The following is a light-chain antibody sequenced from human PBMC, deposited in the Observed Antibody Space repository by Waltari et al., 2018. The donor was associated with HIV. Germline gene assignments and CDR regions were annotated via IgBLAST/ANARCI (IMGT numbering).Light chain of an antibody. J-gene: IGLJ2*01. CDR3: QAWGAGTHV. V-gene: IGLV4-69*01. Sequence: QLMVTQAPSASASLGASVKLTCTLTSGYSRYAIAWHQQYPGEGPRYLMKVNSDGSHIKGDGTPDLFSGSSSGTERFLTISSLQAEDEADYYCQAWGAGTHVFGGGTKLTVL. CDR2: VNSDGSH. CDR1: SGYSRYA.